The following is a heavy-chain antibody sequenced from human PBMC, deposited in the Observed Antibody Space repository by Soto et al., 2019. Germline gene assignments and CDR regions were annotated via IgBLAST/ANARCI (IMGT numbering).Heavy chain of an antibody. CDR1: GGSISSSYW. D-gene: IGHD3-3*01. Sequence: QVQLQESGPGLVKPSGTLSLTCAVSGGSISSSYWWNWVRQTPRGGREWIGKIYHGGTTNYNPSLKYRVTISVDKSKNHFSLKFPSVTAADTAGYYWVSAMNYDFWRDGGRHFYFDYWGRGSLATVSS. CDR2: IYHGGTT. CDR3: VSAMNYDFWRDGGRHFYFDY. J-gene: IGHJ4*02. V-gene: IGHV4-4*02.